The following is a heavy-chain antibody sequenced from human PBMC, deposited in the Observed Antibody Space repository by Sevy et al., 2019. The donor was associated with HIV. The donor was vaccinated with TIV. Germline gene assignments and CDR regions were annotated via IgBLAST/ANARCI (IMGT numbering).Heavy chain of an antibody. CDR3: TRHGILPYGSGKAFDI. CDR2: IGTLADT. D-gene: IGHD3-10*01. J-gene: IGHJ3*02. Sequence: GGSLRLSCVGSGFIFSNYDMHWVRQRTGKGLEWVASIGTLADTFYPDSVKGRFTISRENAKISLFLQMNDLRVGDTAVYFCTRHGILPYGSGKAFDIWGRGTTVTVSS. CDR1: GFIFSNYD. V-gene: IGHV3-13*01.